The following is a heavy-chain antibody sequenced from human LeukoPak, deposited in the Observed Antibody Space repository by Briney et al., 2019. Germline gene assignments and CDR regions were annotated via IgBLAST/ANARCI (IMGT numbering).Heavy chain of an antibody. V-gene: IGHV3-23*01. D-gene: IGHD6-13*01. J-gene: IGHJ4*02. CDR2: LSDGGGYT. CDR1: RFTFSTYA. CDR3: ATAYSTTWSFSDF. Sequence: GGSLRLSCAASRFTFSTYAVSWVRQAPGKGLEWVSGLSDGGGYTYYADSVKGRFTISRDNAKNTLYLQMNSLRAEDTAIYYCATAYSTTWSFSDFWGQGTLVTVSS.